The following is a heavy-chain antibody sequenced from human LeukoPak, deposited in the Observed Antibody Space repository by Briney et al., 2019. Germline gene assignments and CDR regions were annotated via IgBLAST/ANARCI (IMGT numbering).Heavy chain of an antibody. V-gene: IGHV3-21*01. J-gene: IGHJ5*02. CDR2: LSSSSSYI. CDR1: GFTFSSYS. D-gene: IGHD1-26*01. Sequence: PGGSLRLSCAAPGFTFSSYSMKWVRQAPGKGLEWVSSLSSSSSYIYYADSVKGRFTISRDNAKNSLYLQMNSLRAEDTAVYYCAREREGALSPIFTSGSYWFDPWGQGTLVTVSS. CDR3: AREREGALSPIFTSGSYWFDP.